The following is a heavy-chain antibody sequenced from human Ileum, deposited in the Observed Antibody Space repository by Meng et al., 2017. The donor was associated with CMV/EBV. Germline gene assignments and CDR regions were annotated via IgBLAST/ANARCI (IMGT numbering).Heavy chain of an antibody. CDR2: LTGDGRT. CDR1: GFTVSGAW. V-gene: IGHV3-74*01. CDR3: ARDGSYKLDY. D-gene: IGHD3-10*01. Sequence: LSCAASGFTVSGAWMHWVRQVPGKELVWVSRLTGDGRTSYADFVKGRFSISRDDATSTLYLQMNSLGAEDTAVYYCARDGSYKLDYWGQGTLVTVSS. J-gene: IGHJ4*02.